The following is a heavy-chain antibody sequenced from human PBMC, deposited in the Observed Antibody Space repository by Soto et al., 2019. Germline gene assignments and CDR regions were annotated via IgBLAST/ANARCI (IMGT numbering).Heavy chain of an antibody. V-gene: IGHV3-7*01. J-gene: IGHJ6*02. CDR1: GFTFSSYW. D-gene: IGHD6-19*01. CDR3: ARDPEAGSGWINYYYYGMDV. CDR2: IKQDGSEK. Sequence: LRLSCAASGFTFSSYWMSWVRQAPGKGLEWVANIKQDGSEKYYVDSVKGRFTISRDNAKNSLHLQMNSLRAEDTAVYYCARDPEAGSGWINYYYYGMDVWGQGTTVTVSS.